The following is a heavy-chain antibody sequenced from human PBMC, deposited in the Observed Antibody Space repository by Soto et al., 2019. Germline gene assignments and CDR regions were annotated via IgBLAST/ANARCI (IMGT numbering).Heavy chain of an antibody. D-gene: IGHD1-26*01. CDR3: ARAVRSGSYSRAAFDI. J-gene: IGHJ3*02. CDR2: INHSGST. Sequence: SETLSLTCAVYGGSFSGYYCSWIRQPPGKGLEWIGEINHSGSTNYNPSLKSRVTISVDTSKNQFSLKLSSVTAADTAVYYCARAVRSGSYSRAAFDIWGQGTMVT. V-gene: IGHV4-34*01. CDR1: GGSFSGYY.